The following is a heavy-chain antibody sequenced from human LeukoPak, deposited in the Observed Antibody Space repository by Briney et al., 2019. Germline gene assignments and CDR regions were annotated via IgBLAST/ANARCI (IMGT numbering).Heavy chain of an antibody. CDR2: IYHSGKT. V-gene: IGHV4-38-2*02. D-gene: IGHD2-2*01. Sequence: SETLSLTCAVSGYPISSGYHWGWIRQPPGKGLEWIGSIYHSGKTYYNPSLKSRLTISLDTSKNQFSLKLTSVTAADTAVYYCARDSPNGVVAVDVQEGFDPWGQGTLVTASS. CDR1: GYPISSGYH. CDR3: ARDSPNGVVAVDVQEGFDP. J-gene: IGHJ5*02.